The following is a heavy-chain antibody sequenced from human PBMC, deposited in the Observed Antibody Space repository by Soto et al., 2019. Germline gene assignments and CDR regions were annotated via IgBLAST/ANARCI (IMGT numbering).Heavy chain of an antibody. CDR2: IIPILGIA. V-gene: IGHV1-69*02. D-gene: IGHD3-16*01. J-gene: IGHJ6*02. CDR1: GGTFSSYT. CDR3: ARVFGYYYYGMDV. Sequence: QVQLVQSGAEVKKPGSSVKVSCKASGGTFSSYTISWVRQAPGQGLEWMGRIIPILGIANYAQKFQGRVTITADKSTSTDYMELSSLRSEDTAVHYCARVFGYYYYGMDVWGQGTTVTVSS.